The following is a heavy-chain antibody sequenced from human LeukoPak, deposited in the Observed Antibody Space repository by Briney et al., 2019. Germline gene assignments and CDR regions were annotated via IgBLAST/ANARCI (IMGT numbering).Heavy chain of an antibody. CDR3: ARAGRIEGYAFDI. CDR1: GFTVSSNY. CDR2: IYSGGST. Sequence: GGSLRLSCAASGFTVSSNYMSWVRQAPGKGLEWVSVIYSGGSTYYADSVKGRFTISRDNSKNTLYLQMNSLRAEDTAVYYRARAGRIEGYAFDIWGQGTMVTVSS. V-gene: IGHV3-66*01. D-gene: IGHD7-27*01. J-gene: IGHJ3*02.